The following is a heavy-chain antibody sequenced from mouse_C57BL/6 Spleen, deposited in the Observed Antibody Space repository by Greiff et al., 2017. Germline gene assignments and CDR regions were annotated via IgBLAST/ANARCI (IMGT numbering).Heavy chain of an antibody. J-gene: IGHJ1*03. V-gene: IGHV1-52*01. CDR2: IDPTDSET. CDR3: ARFYDGYYDGYFDV. CDR1: GYTFTSYW. D-gene: IGHD2-3*01. Sequence: QVQLQQPGAELVRPGSSVKLSCKASGYTFTSYWMHWVKQRPIQGLEWIGNIDPTDSETHYNQKFKDKATLTVDKSYSTAYMQLSSLPSYDSAVYYCARFYDGYYDGYFDVWGTGTTVTVSS.